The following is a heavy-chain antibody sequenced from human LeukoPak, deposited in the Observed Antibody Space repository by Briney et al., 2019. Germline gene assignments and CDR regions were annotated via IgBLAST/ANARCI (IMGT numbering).Heavy chain of an antibody. CDR3: ARDHVIAAAGTFDY. J-gene: IGHJ4*02. D-gene: IGHD6-13*01. V-gene: IGHV3-30-3*01. Sequence: PGRSLRLSCAASRFTFSSYAMHWVRQAPGKGLEWVAVISYDGSNKYYADSVKGRFTISRDNSKNTLYLQMNSLRAEDTAVYYCARDHVIAAAGTFDYWGQGTLVTVSS. CDR1: RFTFSSYA. CDR2: ISYDGSNK.